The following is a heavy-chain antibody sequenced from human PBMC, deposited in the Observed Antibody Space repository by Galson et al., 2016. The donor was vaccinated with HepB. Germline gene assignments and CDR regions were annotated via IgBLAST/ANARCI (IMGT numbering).Heavy chain of an antibody. V-gene: IGHV3-30*03. CDR3: ARGGGTSSYYYWGMDV. J-gene: IGHJ6*02. CDR2: ISFEGNKQ. CDR1: GFTFSTYG. Sequence: SLRLSCADSGFTFSTYGMHWVRQAPGEGLEWVAAISFEGNKQHYADSVKGRFTVSRDNSKNTLYLQMNNLTPDDTALYYCARGGGTSSYYYWGMDVWGQGTTVTVSS. D-gene: IGHD1-14*01.